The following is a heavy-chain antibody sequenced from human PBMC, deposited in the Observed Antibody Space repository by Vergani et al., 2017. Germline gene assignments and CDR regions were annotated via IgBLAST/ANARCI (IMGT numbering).Heavy chain of an antibody. CDR3: AVRPRVNLVGGEIVTKRTFDY. D-gene: IGHD3-10*01. V-gene: IGHV4-34*02. CDR2: INNDGHT. J-gene: IGHJ4*02. CDR1: GESFSSFY. Sequence: QVQLQQWGAGVVKPSGTLSLTRAVFGESFSSFYWSWIRQPPGQRLEWIGEINNDGHTNYNPSLESRVTVSRDTAKNQFSVYLMSVTAADPAMYYCAVRPRVNLVGGEIVTKRTFDYWSQGSLVTVSS.